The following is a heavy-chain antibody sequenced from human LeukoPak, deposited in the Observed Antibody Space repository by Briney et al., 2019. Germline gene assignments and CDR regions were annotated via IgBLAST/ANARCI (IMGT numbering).Heavy chain of an antibody. CDR1: GFTFSSYA. CDR2: ISGSGGST. V-gene: IGHV3-23*01. J-gene: IGHJ3*02. D-gene: IGHD6-13*01. CDR3: AKDWGPYSSSWYEQGAFDI. Sequence: GGSLRLSCAASGFTFSSYAMSWVRQAPGKGLEWVSAISGSGGSTYYADSVKGRFTISRDNSKNTLYLKMNSLRAEDTAVYYCAKDWGPYSSSWYEQGAFDIWGQGTMVTVSS.